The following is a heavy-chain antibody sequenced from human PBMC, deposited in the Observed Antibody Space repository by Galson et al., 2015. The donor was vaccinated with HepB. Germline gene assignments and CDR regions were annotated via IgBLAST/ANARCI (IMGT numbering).Heavy chain of an antibody. CDR2: ISGSSSYR. D-gene: IGHD5-18*01. CDR3: AREGVEAMVQAFDN. V-gene: IGHV3-21*01. Sequence: SLRLSCAASGFTFSSYSMNWVRQAPGKGLEWVSSISGSSSYRYYADSVKGRFTISRDNAKNSLYLQMNSLRAEDTALYYCAREGVEAMVQAFDNWGQGTLVTVSS. CDR1: GFTFSSYS. J-gene: IGHJ4*02.